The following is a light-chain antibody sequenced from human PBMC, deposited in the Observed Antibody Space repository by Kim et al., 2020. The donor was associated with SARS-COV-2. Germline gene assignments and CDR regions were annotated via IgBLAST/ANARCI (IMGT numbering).Light chain of an antibody. V-gene: IGKV1-9*01. Sequence: ASVGDRVTITCRASQGINSYLAWYQQKSGKAPKLLIYAASTLQSGVPSRFSGSGSGTDFTLTISSLQPEDFATYYCQQANSFPPITFGGGTKVDIK. J-gene: IGKJ4*01. CDR1: QGINSY. CDR2: AAS. CDR3: QQANSFPPIT.